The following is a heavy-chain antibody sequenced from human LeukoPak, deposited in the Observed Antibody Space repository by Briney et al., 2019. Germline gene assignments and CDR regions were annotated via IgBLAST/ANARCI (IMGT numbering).Heavy chain of an antibody. CDR2: IYYSGST. CDR3: ARGLQEGSGWQYYFDY. Sequence: PSETLSLTCTVAGGSISSYYWSWIRQPPGKGLEWIGYIYYSGSTNYNPSLKSRVTISVDTSKNQFSLKLSSVTAADTAVYYCARGLQEGSGWQYYFDYWGQGTLVTVSS. V-gene: IGHV4-59*01. CDR1: GGSISSYY. J-gene: IGHJ4*02. D-gene: IGHD6-19*01.